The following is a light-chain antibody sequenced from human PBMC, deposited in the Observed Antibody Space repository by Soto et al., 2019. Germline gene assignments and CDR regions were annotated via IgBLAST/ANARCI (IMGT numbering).Light chain of an antibody. V-gene: IGKV3-15*01. CDR3: QQYGSSRWT. CDR1: QTVPSR. Sequence: EIVMTQSPAALSVSPGEGVTLSCGASQTVPSRIALYQQKPGQARRLLVYGASTRATGIPARFSGSGAGTDFTLTITCLEPEDFAVYYCQQYGSSRWTFGQGTKVDIK. CDR2: GAS. J-gene: IGKJ1*01.